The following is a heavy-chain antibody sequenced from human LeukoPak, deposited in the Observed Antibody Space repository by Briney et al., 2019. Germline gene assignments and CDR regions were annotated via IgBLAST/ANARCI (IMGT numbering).Heavy chain of an antibody. CDR2: IIPIFGTA. D-gene: IGHD5-12*01. Sequence: GASVEVSCKASGGTFSSYAISWVRQAPGQGLEWMGGIIPIFGTANYAQKFQGRVTITADESTSTAYMELSSLRSEDTAVYYCALSWDGYSGYDSNTRDYWGQGTLVTVSS. J-gene: IGHJ4*02. V-gene: IGHV1-69*13. CDR3: ALSWDGYSGYDSNTRDY. CDR1: GGTFSSYA.